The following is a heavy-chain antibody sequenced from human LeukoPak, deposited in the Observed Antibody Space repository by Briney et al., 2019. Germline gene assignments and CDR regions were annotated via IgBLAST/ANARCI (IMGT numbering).Heavy chain of an antibody. Sequence: SETLSLTCTVSGGSISSDYWSWIRQSPGKGLEWLGYMYHIGSNNYNPSLKSRVTISLDTSKNQFSLRLSSVTAADTAVYYCARHAPGGFGELEPFDYWGQGILVTVSS. CDR2: MYHIGSN. J-gene: IGHJ4*02. D-gene: IGHD3-10*01. V-gene: IGHV4-59*08. CDR1: GGSISSDY. CDR3: ARHAPGGFGELEPFDY.